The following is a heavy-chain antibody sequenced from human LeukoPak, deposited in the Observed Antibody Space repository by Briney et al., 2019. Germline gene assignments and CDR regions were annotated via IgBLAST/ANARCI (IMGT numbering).Heavy chain of an antibody. V-gene: IGHV4-61*01. CDR2: IYYSGST. CDR3: ARDGALAYYDFWSGYSSGSHYYMDV. CDR1: GGSVSSGSYY. Sequence: SETLSLTCTVSGGSVSSGSYYWSWIRQPPGKGLEWIGYIYYSGSTNYNPSLNSRVTISIDTSKNQLSLKLSSVTAADTAVYYCARDGALAYYDFWSGYSSGSHYYMDVWGKGTTVTVSS. J-gene: IGHJ6*03. D-gene: IGHD3-3*01.